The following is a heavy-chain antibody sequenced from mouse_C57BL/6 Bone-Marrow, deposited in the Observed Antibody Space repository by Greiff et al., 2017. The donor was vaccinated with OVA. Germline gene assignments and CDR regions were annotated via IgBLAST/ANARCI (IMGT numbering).Heavy chain of an antibody. CDR1: GYTFTSYW. V-gene: IGHV1-5*01. J-gene: IGHJ3*01. CDR3: TRRRGYGYDSWFAY. D-gene: IGHD2-2*01. CDR2: IYPGNSDT. Sequence: VQLQQSGTVLARPGASVKMSCKTSGYTFTSYWMHWVKQRPGQGLEWIGAIYPGNSDTSYNQKFKGKAKLTAVTSASTAYMELSSLTNEDSAVYYCTRRRGYGYDSWFAYWGQGTLVTVSA.